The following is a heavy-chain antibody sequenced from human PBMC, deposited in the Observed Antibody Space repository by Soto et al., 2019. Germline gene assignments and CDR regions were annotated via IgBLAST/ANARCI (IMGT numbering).Heavy chain of an antibody. V-gene: IGHV3-30*18. Sequence: QVQLVESGGGVVQPGRSLRLSCAASGFTFSSYGMHWVRQAPGKGLEWVAVISYDGSNKYYADSVKGRFTISRDNSKNTLYLQMNSLRAEDTAVYYCAKDQYLMGYDSGAFHYYYYGMDVWGQGTTVTVSS. CDR1: GFTFSSYG. CDR2: ISYDGSNK. J-gene: IGHJ6*02. CDR3: AKDQYLMGYDSGAFHYYYYGMDV. D-gene: IGHD2-15*01.